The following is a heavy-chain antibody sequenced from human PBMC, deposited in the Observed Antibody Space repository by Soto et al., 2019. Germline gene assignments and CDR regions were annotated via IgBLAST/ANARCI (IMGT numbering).Heavy chain of an antibody. D-gene: IGHD6-13*01. Sequence: PGRSLRLSCAASGFTFSSYGMHWVRQAPGKGLEWVAVISYDGSNKYYADSVKGRFTISRDNAKNSLYLQMNSLRAEDTAVYYCAIRLAAAGHDYWGQGTLVTVSS. J-gene: IGHJ4*02. CDR3: AIRLAAAGHDY. CDR1: GFTFSSYG. CDR2: ISYDGSNK. V-gene: IGHV3-30*03.